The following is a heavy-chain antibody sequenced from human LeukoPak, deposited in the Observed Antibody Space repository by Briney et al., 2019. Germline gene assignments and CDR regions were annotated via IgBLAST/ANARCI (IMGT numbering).Heavy chain of an antibody. J-gene: IGHJ6*02. D-gene: IGHD4-17*01. Sequence: ASVKVSWKASGYTFTGYYMHWVRQAPGQGLEWMGWLNPNSGDTNYAQKFQGRVTITADKSTSTAYMELSSLRSEDTAVYYCASSPPTVTTYYYYGMDVWGQGTTVTVSS. CDR3: ASSPPTVTTYYYYGMDV. V-gene: IGHV1-2*02. CDR2: LNPNSGDT. CDR1: GYTFTGYY.